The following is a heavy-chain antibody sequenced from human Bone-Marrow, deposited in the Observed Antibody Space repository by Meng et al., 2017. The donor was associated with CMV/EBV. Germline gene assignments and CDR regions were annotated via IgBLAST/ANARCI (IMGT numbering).Heavy chain of an antibody. CDR3: ARQRSSGWGLDY. J-gene: IGHJ4*02. D-gene: IGHD6-19*01. Sequence: GSLRLSCTVSGGSISSSNYYWGWIRQPPGKGLEWIGSIYYSGSAFYSPSLKNRVTISVDTSKNQFSLKLSSVTAADTAVYYCARQRSSGWGLDYWGQGTLVTVSS. V-gene: IGHV4-39*01. CDR1: GGSISSSNYY. CDR2: IYYSGSA.